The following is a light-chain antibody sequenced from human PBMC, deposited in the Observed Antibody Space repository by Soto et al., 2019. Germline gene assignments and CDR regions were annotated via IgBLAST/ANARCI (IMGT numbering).Light chain of an antibody. V-gene: IGKV3-20*01. Sequence: EIGLTQSPGTLSLSPGERATLSCRARQSVSCSYLAWYQQKPGQSPRLLIYDASSRATGIPDRFSGSGSGTDFTLTISRLEPEDFAVYYWQQYATRPWTFGQGTKVESK. CDR1: QSVSCSY. CDR2: DAS. J-gene: IGKJ1*01. CDR3: QQYATRPWT.